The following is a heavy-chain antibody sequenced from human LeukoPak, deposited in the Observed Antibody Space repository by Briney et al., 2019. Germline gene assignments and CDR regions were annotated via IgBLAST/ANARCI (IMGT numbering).Heavy chain of an antibody. CDR3: AKDSNMVRGVINYYYMDV. D-gene: IGHD3-10*01. Sequence: PGWSLRLSCAASGFTFDDYAMHWVRQAPGKGLEWVSLISWDGGSTYYADSVKGRFTISRDNSKNSLYLQMNSLRAEDTALYYCAKDSNMVRGVINYYYMDVWGKGTTVTVSS. CDR2: ISWDGGST. V-gene: IGHV3-43D*03. J-gene: IGHJ6*03. CDR1: GFTFDDYA.